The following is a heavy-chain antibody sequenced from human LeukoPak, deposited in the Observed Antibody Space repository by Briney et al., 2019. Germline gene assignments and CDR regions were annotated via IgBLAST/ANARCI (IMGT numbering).Heavy chain of an antibody. V-gene: IGHV4-4*07. CDR1: GAYISDYY. CDR2: VYTSGSF. Sequence: SETLFLTCTVSGAYISDYYWSWIRQPAGKGLEWIGRVYTSGSFNYNSSLRSRVFMSVDRSKNQFSLKLSSVTAADTAVYYCAGRNYWGQGILVTVSS. CDR3: AGRNY. J-gene: IGHJ4*02.